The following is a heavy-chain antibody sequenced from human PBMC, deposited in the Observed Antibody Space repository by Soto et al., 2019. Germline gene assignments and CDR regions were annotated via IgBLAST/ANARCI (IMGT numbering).Heavy chain of an antibody. Sequence: PGGSLRLSCAASGFTFSSYWMHWVRQAPGKGLVWVSRINSDGSSTNYADSVKGRFTISRDNAKNTLYLQMNSLRAEDTAVYYCARDNGDYGAFDIWGQGTMVTVSS. D-gene: IGHD4-17*01. CDR2: INSDGSST. J-gene: IGHJ3*02. CDR1: GFTFSSYW. CDR3: ARDNGDYGAFDI. V-gene: IGHV3-74*01.